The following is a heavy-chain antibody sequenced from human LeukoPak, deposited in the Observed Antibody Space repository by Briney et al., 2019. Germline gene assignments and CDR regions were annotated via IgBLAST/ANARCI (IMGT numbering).Heavy chain of an antibody. J-gene: IGHJ4*02. Sequence: GRSLRLSCAASGFTFSSYAMSWVRQAPGEGLEWVSAISGSGGSTYYADSVKGRFTISRDNSKNTLYLQMNSLRDEDTAVYYCASVDTVYFDYWGQGTLVTVSS. CDR3: ASVDTVYFDY. V-gene: IGHV3-23*01. CDR1: GFTFSSYA. D-gene: IGHD5-18*01. CDR2: ISGSGGST.